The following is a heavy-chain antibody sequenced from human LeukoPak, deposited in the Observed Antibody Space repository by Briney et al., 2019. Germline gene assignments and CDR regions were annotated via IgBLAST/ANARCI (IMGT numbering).Heavy chain of an antibody. CDR2: INRSGGT. J-gene: IGHJ4*02. CDR3: ARGRIVATIRIRVFDY. V-gene: IGHV4-34*01. D-gene: IGHD5-12*01. CDR1: VGFFRGYY. Sequence: PSETLSLTFPVYVGFFRGYYCSWIRQPPWRGLEGMGEINRSGGTKYNPSLKSRVTISVDTSKNQFFLKQSSVTAADTAVYYCARGRIVATIRIRVFDYWGQGTLVTVSS.